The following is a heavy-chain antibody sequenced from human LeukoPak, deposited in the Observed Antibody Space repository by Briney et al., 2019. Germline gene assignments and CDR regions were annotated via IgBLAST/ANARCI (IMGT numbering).Heavy chain of an antibody. J-gene: IGHJ6*03. V-gene: IGHV4-34*01. CDR2: INHTGTT. D-gene: IGHD1/OR15-1a*01. CDR1: GGSFSSYY. CDR3: ARGAADWNSYYYYIDV. Sequence: SETLSLTCAVYGGSFSSYYWNWIRQSPGKGLEWIGEINHTGTTNYNPSLKSPVTISVDTSKNQFSLRLSSVTAADTATYYCARGAADWNSYYYYIDVWGKGTTVPVSS.